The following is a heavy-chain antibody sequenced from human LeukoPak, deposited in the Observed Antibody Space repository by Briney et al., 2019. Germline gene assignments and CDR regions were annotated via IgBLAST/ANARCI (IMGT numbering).Heavy chain of an antibody. J-gene: IGHJ4*02. CDR2: ISYDGSNK. CDR1: GITFSSYA. CDR3: ARGGVVVITPFDY. D-gene: IGHD3-22*01. Sequence: PGGSLRLSCAASGITFSSYAMHWVRQAPGKGLEWVAVISYDGSNKYYADSVKGRFTISRDNSKNTLYLQMNSLRAEDTAVYYCARGGVVVITPFDYWGQGTLVTVSS. V-gene: IGHV3-30*04.